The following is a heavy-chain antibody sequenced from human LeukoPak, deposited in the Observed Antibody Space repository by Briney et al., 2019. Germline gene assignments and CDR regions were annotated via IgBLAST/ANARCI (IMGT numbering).Heavy chain of an antibody. V-gene: IGHV4-61*02. J-gene: IGHJ6*03. CDR1: GGSISSGSYY. CDR2: IYTSRST. CDR3: ARGRQTPYYYYYYMDV. Sequence: SETLSLTFTVSGGSISSGSYYWSWIPRPAGKGLEWIVRIYTSRSTNYNPSLKGRVTISVDTSKNQFSLKLSSVTAADTAVYYCARGRQTPYYYYYYMDVWGKGTTVTVSS. D-gene: IGHD4-23*01.